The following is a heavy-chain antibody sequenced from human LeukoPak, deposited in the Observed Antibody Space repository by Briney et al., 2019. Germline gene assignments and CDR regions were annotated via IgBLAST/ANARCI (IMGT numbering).Heavy chain of an antibody. CDR2: IIPIFGTA. V-gene: IGHV1-69*13. J-gene: IGHJ5*02. Sequence: SVKVSCKASGGTFSSYAISWVRQAPGQGLEWMGGIIPIFGTANYAQKFQGRVTITPDESTSTAYMELSSLRSEDTAVYYCARYPTGDCSSTSCYTWWFDPWGQGTLVTVSS. CDR3: ARYPTGDCSSTSCYTWWFDP. D-gene: IGHD2-2*02. CDR1: GGTFSSYA.